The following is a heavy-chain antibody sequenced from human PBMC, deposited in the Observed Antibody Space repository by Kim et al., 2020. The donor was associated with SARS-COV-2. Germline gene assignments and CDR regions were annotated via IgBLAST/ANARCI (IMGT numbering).Heavy chain of an antibody. V-gene: IGHV3-66*02. Sequence: GGSLRLSCAASGFTVSSNYMSWVRQAPGKGLEWVSVIYSGGSTYYADSVKGRFTISRDNSKNTLYLQMNSLRAEDTAVYYCASPFGELDVYYWGQGTLVTVSS. CDR3: ASPFGELDVYY. CDR1: GFTVSSNY. D-gene: IGHD3-10*01. CDR2: IYSGGST. J-gene: IGHJ4*02.